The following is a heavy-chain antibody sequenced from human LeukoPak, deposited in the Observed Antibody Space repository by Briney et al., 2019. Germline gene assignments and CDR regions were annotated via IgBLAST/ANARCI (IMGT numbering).Heavy chain of an antibody. J-gene: IGHJ6*03. Sequence: SETLSLTCAVYGESLSGYYWSWIRQPPGKGLEWIGEINHSGSTNYNPSLKSRVTISVDTSKNQFSLKLSSVTAADTAVYYCARHGMAALMYYYYYMEVWGKGTTVTVSS. CDR2: INHSGST. CDR1: GESLSGYY. CDR3: ARHGMAALMYYYYYMEV. D-gene: IGHD6-6*01. V-gene: IGHV4-34*01.